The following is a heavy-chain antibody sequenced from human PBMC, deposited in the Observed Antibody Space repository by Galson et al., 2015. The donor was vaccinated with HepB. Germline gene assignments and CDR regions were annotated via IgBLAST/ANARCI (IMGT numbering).Heavy chain of an antibody. D-gene: IGHD2-15*01. J-gene: IGHJ5*02. Sequence: SLRLSCAASGFTFSSYSMNWVRQAPGKGLEWVSSISSSSSYIYYADSVKGRFTISRGNARNSLYLQMNSLRAEDTAVYYCARARLMKDIVVVVAAREPFDPWGQGTLVTVSS. CDR3: ARARLMKDIVVVVAAREPFDP. CDR1: GFTFSSYS. CDR2: ISSSSSYI. V-gene: IGHV3-21*01.